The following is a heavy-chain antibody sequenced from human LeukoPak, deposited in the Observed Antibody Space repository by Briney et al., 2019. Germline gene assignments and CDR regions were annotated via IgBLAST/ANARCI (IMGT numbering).Heavy chain of an antibody. V-gene: IGHV1-2*02. D-gene: IGHD6-19*01. J-gene: IGHJ6*03. CDR3: ARGAGSGWYFTRYYYYYVDV. CDR1: GYTFTGYY. CDR2: INPNSGGT. Sequence: ASVKVSCKASGYTFTGYYMHWVRQAPGQGLEWMGWINPNSGGTNYAQKFQGRVTMTRDTSISTAYMELSRLRSDDTAVYYCARGAGSGWYFTRYYYYYVDVWGKGTTVTVSS.